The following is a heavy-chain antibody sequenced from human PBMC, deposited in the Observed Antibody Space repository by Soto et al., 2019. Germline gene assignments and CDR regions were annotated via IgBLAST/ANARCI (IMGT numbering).Heavy chain of an antibody. D-gene: IGHD3-22*01. J-gene: IGHJ5*02. CDR1: GYTFTSYA. CDR3: ARPFQYYYDISGQSAGSAP. CDR2: IIPIFGTA. V-gene: IGHV1-69*13. Sequence: SVKVSCKASGYTFTSYAISWVRQAPGQGLEWMGGIIPIFGTANYAQKFQGRVTITADESTSTAYMELSSLRSEDTAVYYCARPFQYYYDISGQSAGSAPWGQGTLVPVSS.